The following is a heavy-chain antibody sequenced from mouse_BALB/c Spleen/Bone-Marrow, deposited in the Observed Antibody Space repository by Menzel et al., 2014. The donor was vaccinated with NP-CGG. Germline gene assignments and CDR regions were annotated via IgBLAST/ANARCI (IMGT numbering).Heavy chain of an antibody. CDR2: INPESSTI. V-gene: IGHV4-1*02. D-gene: IGHD1-1*01. CDR3: ARLGYYGMMAF. Sequence: EVMLVESGGGLVQPGGSLKLSCAVSGFDFSRYWMSWVRQAPGKGLEWIGGINPESSTINYTPSLKDKFIISRDNAKNTLYLQMSKVRSEDTALYYCARLGYYGMMAFWGQGTSVTVSS. CDR1: GFDFSRYW. J-gene: IGHJ4*01.